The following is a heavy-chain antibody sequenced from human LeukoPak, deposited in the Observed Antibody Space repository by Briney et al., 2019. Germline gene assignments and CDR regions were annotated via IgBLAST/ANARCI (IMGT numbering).Heavy chain of an antibody. D-gene: IGHD3-10*01. V-gene: IGHV1-46*01. Sequence: GASVKVSCKASGYTFTSYYMHWVRQAPGQGLEWMGIINPSGGSTSYAQKFQGRVTMTRDTSTSTAYMELSSLRSEDTAVYYCARGWSNFRGVIITFAFDIWGQGTMVTVSS. CDR2: INPSGGST. J-gene: IGHJ3*02. CDR3: ARGWSNFRGVIITFAFDI. CDR1: GYTFTSYY.